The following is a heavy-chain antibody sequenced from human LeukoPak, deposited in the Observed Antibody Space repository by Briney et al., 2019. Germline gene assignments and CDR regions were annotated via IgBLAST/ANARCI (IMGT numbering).Heavy chain of an antibody. Sequence: NPSETLSLTCAVYGGSFSVYYWSWIRQPPGKGLEWIGEINHSGSTNYNPSLKSRVTISVDTSKNQFSLKLSSVTAADTAVYYCARLAYGSGSYHYWGQGTLVTVSS. CDR1: GGSFSVYY. V-gene: IGHV4-34*01. CDR2: INHSGST. J-gene: IGHJ4*02. CDR3: ARLAYGSGSYHY. D-gene: IGHD3-10*01.